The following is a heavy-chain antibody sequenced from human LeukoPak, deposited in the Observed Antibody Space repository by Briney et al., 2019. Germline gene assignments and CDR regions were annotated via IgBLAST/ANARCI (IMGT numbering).Heavy chain of an antibody. CDR1: GFTFSSYA. D-gene: IGHD6-19*01. CDR3: AAAYSSGWYQFDY. Sequence: GGSLRLSCAASGFTFSSYAMSWVRQAPGKGLEWVSAISGSGGRTYYADSVKGRFTISRDNSKNTLYLQMNSLRAEDTAVYYCAAAYSSGWYQFDYWGQGTLVTVSS. V-gene: IGHV3-23*01. CDR2: ISGSGGRT. J-gene: IGHJ4*02.